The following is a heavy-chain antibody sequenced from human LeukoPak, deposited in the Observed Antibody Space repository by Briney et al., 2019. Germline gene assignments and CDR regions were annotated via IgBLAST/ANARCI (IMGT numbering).Heavy chain of an antibody. CDR1: GFTFTSSA. J-gene: IGHJ6*02. CDR2: IVVGSGNT. CDR3: AADQAEYCDGDCYNV. Sequence: ASVKVSCKAPGFTFTSSAVQWLRQARGQRLEWIGWIVVGSGNTNYAQKFQERVTITRDMSTSTAYMELSSLRSEDTAVYYCAADQAEYCDGDCYNVWGQGTTVTVSS. D-gene: IGHD2-21*02. V-gene: IGHV1-58*01.